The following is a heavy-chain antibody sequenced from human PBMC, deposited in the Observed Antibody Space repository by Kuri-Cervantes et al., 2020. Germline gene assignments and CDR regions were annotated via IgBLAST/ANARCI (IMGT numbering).Heavy chain of an antibody. Sequence: GESLKISCAASGFTFSDYYMSWIRQAPGKGLEWVSYISSSGSTIYYADSVKGRFTISRDNAKNSLYLQMNSLRAEDTAMYYCARDHATSWSVRDSWGQGTLVTVSS. CDR2: ISSSGSTI. J-gene: IGHJ4*02. D-gene: IGHD2-2*01. CDR1: GFTFSDYY. V-gene: IGHV3-11*04. CDR3: ARDHATSWSVRDS.